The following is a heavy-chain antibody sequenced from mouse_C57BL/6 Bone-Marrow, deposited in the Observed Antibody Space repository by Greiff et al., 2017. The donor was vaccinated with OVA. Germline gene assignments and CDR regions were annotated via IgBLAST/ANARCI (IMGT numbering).Heavy chain of an antibody. CDR2: IRLKSDNYAT. J-gene: IGHJ1*03. CDR3: TDQILITTVVYWYFDV. CDR1: GFTFSNYW. D-gene: IGHD1-1*01. Sequence: EVKVEESGGGLVQPGGSMKLSCVASGFTFSNYWMNWVRQSPEKGLEWVALIRLKSDNYATHYAESVKGRFTISRDDSKSSVYLQMNNLRAEDTGIYYCTDQILITTVVYWYFDVWGTGTTVTVSS. V-gene: IGHV6-3*01.